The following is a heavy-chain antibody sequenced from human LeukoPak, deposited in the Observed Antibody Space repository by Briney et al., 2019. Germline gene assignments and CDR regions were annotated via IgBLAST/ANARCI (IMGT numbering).Heavy chain of an antibody. V-gene: IGHV1-18*01. Sequence: GASVKVSCKASGYTFTSYGISWVRQAPGQGLEWMGWINAYNGNTNYAQKLQGRVTMTTDTSTSTAYMELRSLRSDDTAVYYCARVAGYYDFWSGYFTPTPFDYWGQGTLVTVSS. J-gene: IGHJ4*02. CDR3: ARVAGYYDFWSGYFTPTPFDY. CDR2: INAYNGNT. D-gene: IGHD3-3*01. CDR1: GYTFTSYG.